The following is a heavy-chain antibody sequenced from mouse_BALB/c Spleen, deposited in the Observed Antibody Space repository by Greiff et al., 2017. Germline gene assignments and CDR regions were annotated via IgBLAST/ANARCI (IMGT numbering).Heavy chain of an antibody. CDR1: GYTFTSYW. V-gene: IGHV1-5*01. CDR2: IYPGNSDT. D-gene: IGHD1-1*02. J-gene: IGHJ2*01. CDR3: TRSGGSPYSFDS. Sequence: EVQVVESGTVLARPGASVKMSCKASGYTFTSYWMHWVKQRPGQGLEWIGAIYPGNSDTSYNQKFTGKAKLTAVTSTSTAYMELSTLTNEDSAVYYSTRSGGSPYSFDSWGHGTTLTVSS.